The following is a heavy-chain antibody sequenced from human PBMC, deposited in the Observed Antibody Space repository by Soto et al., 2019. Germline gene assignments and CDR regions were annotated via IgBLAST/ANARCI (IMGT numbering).Heavy chain of an antibody. J-gene: IGHJ6*02. Sequence: ASVKVSCKASGYDFTAYDINWVRQASGQGLEWMGWMNPINGAAGSARRFQGRVSMTRNTATGTAYLESTNLRSDDTAVYFCGRGPSPRAPAGGTPYYYAMDVWGQGTTVTVSS. V-gene: IGHV1-8*02. CDR3: GRGPSPRAPAGGTPYYYAMDV. CDR1: GYDFTAYD. D-gene: IGHD6-13*01. CDR2: MNPINGAA.